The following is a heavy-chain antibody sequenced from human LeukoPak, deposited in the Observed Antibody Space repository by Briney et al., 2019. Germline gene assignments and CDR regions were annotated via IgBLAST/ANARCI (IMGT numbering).Heavy chain of an antibody. Sequence: GASVKVSCKASGRTFSSYAIRWVRQAPGQGLEWMGGIIPIFGTANYAQKFQGRVTITADESTSTAYMELSSLRSEDTAVYYCAKADRSSWYLAPDYWGQGTLVTVSS. CDR2: IIPIFGTA. D-gene: IGHD6-13*01. CDR3: AKADRSSWYLAPDY. CDR1: GRTFSSYA. J-gene: IGHJ4*02. V-gene: IGHV1-69*13.